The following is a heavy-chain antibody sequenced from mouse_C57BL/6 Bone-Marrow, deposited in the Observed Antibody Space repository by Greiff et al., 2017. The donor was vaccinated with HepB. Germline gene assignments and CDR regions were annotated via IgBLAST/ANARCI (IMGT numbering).Heavy chain of an antibody. V-gene: IGHV5-6*01. CDR2: ISSGGSYT. CDR3: ARPPY. Sequence: EVKLMESGGDLVKPGGSLKLSCAASGFTFSSYGMSWVRQTPDKRLEWVATISSGGSYTYYPDSVKGRFTISRDNAKNTLYLQMSSLKSEDTAMYYCARPPYWGQGPSVTVSS. CDR1: GFTFSSYG. J-gene: IGHJ4*01.